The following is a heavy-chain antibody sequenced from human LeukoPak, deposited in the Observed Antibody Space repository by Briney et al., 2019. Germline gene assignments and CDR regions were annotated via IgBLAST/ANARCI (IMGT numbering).Heavy chain of an antibody. CDR3: AKGSLTYYDFWSGYSFDY. CDR1: GFTFSDYY. CDR2: ISSSGSTT. Sequence: GGSLTLSCAASGFTFSDYYMSWIRQAPGKGLEWVSYISSSGSTTYYAESVKGRSTISRDNAKNSLYLQMNSLRAEDTAVYYCAKGSLTYYDFWSGYSFDYWGQGTLVTVSS. D-gene: IGHD3-3*01. V-gene: IGHV3-11*04. J-gene: IGHJ4*02.